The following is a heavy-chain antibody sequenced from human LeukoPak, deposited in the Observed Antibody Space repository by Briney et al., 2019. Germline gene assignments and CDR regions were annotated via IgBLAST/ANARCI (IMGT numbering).Heavy chain of an antibody. CDR3: ARVETPAQLPTDN. V-gene: IGHV4-4*02. CDR1: GGSNSGSYW. CDR2: IYSSGST. J-gene: IGHJ4*02. D-gene: IGHD1-1*01. Sequence: SETLSLTCAVSGGSNSGSYWWSWVRQPPGKGLEWVGEIYSSGSTNYNPSLKSRVTISVDKSKNQFSLKLNSVTAADTAEYYCARVETPAQLPTDNWGQGTLVTVSS.